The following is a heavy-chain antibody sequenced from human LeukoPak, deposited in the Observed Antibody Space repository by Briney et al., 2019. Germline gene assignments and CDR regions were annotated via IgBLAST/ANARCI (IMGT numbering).Heavy chain of an antibody. CDR1: GFIFSTYD. CDR2: ISYDGSYK. V-gene: IGHV3-30*18. CDR3: AKGTTTPTTGTLEKDAFAI. J-gene: IGHJ3*02. D-gene: IGHD1-1*01. Sequence: GGSLRLSCAASGFIFSTYDMHWVRQAPGKGLEWVEVISYDGSYKYYADSLKGQFTISRDNSKNTLYLQMNSLRAEDTAVYYCAKGTTTPTTGTLEKDAFAIWGQGTMVTVSS.